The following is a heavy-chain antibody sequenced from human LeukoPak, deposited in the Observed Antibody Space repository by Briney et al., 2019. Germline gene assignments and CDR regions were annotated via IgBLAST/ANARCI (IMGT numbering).Heavy chain of an antibody. V-gene: IGHV1-2*02. CDR3: ASEGIIAAAGTFRYYFDY. Sequence: ASVKVSCKASGYTFTSYGISWVRQAPGQGLEWMGWINPNSGGTNYAQKFQGRVTMTRDTSISTAYMELSRLRSDDTAVYYCASEGIIAAAGTFRYYFDYWGQGTLVTVSS. D-gene: IGHD6-13*01. CDR2: INPNSGGT. CDR1: GYTFTSYG. J-gene: IGHJ4*02.